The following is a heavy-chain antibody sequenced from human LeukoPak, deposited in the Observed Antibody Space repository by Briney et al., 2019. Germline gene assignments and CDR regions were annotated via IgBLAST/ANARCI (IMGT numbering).Heavy chain of an antibody. J-gene: IGHJ3*02. CDR3: ARDDGQLGENAFDI. CDR2: IYYSGST. D-gene: IGHD6-13*01. Sequence: SETLSLTCTVSGGSIGSHYWSWIRQPPGKGLEWIGYIYYSGSTNYNPSLKSRVTISVDTSKNQLSLKLSSVTAADTAVYYCARDDGQLGENAFDIWGQGTMVTVSS. CDR1: GGSIGSHY. V-gene: IGHV4-59*11.